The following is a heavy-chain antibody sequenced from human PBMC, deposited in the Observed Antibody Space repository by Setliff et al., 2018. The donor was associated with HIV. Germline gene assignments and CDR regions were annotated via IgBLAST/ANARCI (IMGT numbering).Heavy chain of an antibody. CDR2: INSGTGNT. CDR1: GFIFTNYG. J-gene: IGHJ6*03. CDR3: ARDAFDYTAYYYSYMDV. V-gene: IGHV1-3*01. D-gene: IGHD4-4*01. Sequence: ASVKVSCKASGFIFTNYGIHWVRQAPGHSLEWMGFINSGTGNTIYSQKFQGRVTFSRDTSASTAYMELSSLRSEDTAVYYCARDAFDYTAYYYSYMDVWGKGTTVTVSS.